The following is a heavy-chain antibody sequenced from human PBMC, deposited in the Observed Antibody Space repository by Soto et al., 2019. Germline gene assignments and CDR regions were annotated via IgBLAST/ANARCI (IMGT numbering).Heavy chain of an antibody. CDR2: IKQDGSEK. J-gene: IGHJ3*02. CDR1: GFTFSSYA. CDR3: ARDTTYYDYIWGSYRHDAFDI. D-gene: IGHD3-16*02. Sequence: GGSLRLSCAASGFTFSSYAMSWVRQAPGKGLEWVANIKQDGSEKYYVDSVKGRFTISRDNAKNSLYLQMNSLRAEDTAVYYCARDTTYYDYIWGSYRHDAFDIWGQGTMVTVSS. V-gene: IGHV3-7*01.